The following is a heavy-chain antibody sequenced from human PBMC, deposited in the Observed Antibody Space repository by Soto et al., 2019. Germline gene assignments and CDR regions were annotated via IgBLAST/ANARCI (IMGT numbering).Heavy chain of an antibody. CDR1: GFTFSSYG. J-gene: IGHJ4*02. V-gene: IGHV3-30*18. Sequence: GGSLRLSCAASGFTFSSYGMHWVRQAPGKGLEWVAVISYDGSNKYYADSVKGRFTISRDNSKNTLYLQMNSLRAEDTAVYYCAKTAMGYSSGWYEYYFDYWGQGTLVTVSS. D-gene: IGHD6-19*01. CDR3: AKTAMGYSSGWYEYYFDY. CDR2: ISYDGSNK.